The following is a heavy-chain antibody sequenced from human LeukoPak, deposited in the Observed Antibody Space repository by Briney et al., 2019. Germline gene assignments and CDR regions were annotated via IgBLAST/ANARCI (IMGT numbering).Heavy chain of an antibody. V-gene: IGHV4-34*01. CDR2: INHSGST. CDR1: GGSFSGYY. D-gene: IGHD1-26*01. J-gene: IGHJ4*02. CDR3: ARGPAGIVVGATSFDY. Sequence: SETLSLTCAVYGGSFSGYYWSWIRQPPGKGLEWIGEINHSGSTNYNPSLKSRVTTSVDTSKNQFSLKLSSVTAADTAVYYCARGPAGIVVGATSFDYWGQGTLVTVSS.